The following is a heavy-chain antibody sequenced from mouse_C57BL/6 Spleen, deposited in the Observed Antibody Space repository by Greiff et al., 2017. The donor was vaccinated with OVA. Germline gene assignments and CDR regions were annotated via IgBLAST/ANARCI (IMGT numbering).Heavy chain of an antibody. V-gene: IGHV1-26*01. CDR3: ARRGGPWYFYV. Sequence: EVQLQQSGPELVKPGASVKISCKASGYTFTDYYMNWVKQSHGKSLEWIGDINPNNGGTSYNQKFKGKATLTVDKSSSTAYMELRSLTSEDSAVYYCARRGGPWYFYVWGTGTTVTVAS. CDR1: GYTFTDYY. CDR2: INPNNGGT. J-gene: IGHJ1*03.